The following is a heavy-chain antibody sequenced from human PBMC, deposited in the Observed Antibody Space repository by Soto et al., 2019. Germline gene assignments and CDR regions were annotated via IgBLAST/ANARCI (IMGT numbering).Heavy chain of an antibody. J-gene: IGHJ4*02. CDR1: GYIFINYY. V-gene: IGHV1-46*01. D-gene: IGHD4-4*01. CDR2: INPNGGST. Sequence: ASVKVSCKASGYIFINYYIHWVRQAPGQGLEWIGIINPNGGSTNYAQKFRGRVTMARDTSTSTVYMDLRSLRSDDTAVYYCARDCHDYTSDRVDYWGQGTLVTVSA. CDR3: ARDCHDYTSDRVDY.